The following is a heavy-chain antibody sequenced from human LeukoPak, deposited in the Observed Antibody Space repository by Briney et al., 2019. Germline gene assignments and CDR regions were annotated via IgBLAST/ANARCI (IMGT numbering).Heavy chain of an antibody. V-gene: IGHV3-74*01. Sequence: GGSLRLSCAVSGFTFSNDWMHWVRQAPGKGLVWVSRINSDGSSTNYADSVEGRFTISRDSAKNPLYLQMNSLRAEDTAVYYCAAGGYHLPNWGQGTLVTVSS. CDR2: INSDGSST. J-gene: IGHJ4*02. CDR3: AAGGYHLPN. D-gene: IGHD2-2*01. CDR1: GFTFSNDW.